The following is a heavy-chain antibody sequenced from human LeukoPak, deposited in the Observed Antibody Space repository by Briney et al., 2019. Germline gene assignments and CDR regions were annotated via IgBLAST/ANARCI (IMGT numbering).Heavy chain of an antibody. J-gene: IGHJ4*02. CDR2: ISYTGST. D-gene: IGHD3-22*01. CDR3: ARDHNSYDSSGYWF. Sequence: SETLSLTCTVSGGSINRYYWSWIRQTPGKGLEWIGFISYTGSTEYYPSLKSRVTISVDTSKNQFSLKLSSVTAADTAVYYCARDHNSYDSSGYWFWGQGTLVTVSS. V-gene: IGHV4-59*12. CDR1: GGSINRYY.